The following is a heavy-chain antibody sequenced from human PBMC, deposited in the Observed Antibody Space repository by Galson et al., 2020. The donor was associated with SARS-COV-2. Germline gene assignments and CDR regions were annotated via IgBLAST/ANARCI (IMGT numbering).Heavy chain of an antibody. D-gene: IGHD2-2*01. V-gene: IGHV4-61*02. CDR3: ARISSWDDYYYGMDV. CDR2: IYLSGST. J-gene: IGHJ6*02. Sequence: SETLSLTCNVSGGSVSGGSKYWSWIRQPAGKGLEWIGRIYLSGSTNYNPSLTSRVTISLDTSKNQFSLKVTSGTAAYTAVYYCARISSWDDYYYGMDVWGQGTTVTVSS. CDR1: GGSVSGGSKY.